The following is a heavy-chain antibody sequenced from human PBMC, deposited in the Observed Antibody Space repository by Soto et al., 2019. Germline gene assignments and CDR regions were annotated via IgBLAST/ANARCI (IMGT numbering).Heavy chain of an antibody. CDR1: GYSFTSYW. D-gene: IGHD3-22*01. Sequence: PGQSLKISCKGSGYSFTSYWIGWVRQMPGKGLEWMGIIYPGDSDTRYSPSFQGQVTISADKSISTAYLQWSSLKASDTAMYYCARQGDSSGYYPYYYYYDMDDWGQGTTVTVS. V-gene: IGHV5-51*01. CDR3: ARQGDSSGYYPYYYYYDMDD. CDR2: IYPGDSDT. J-gene: IGHJ6*02.